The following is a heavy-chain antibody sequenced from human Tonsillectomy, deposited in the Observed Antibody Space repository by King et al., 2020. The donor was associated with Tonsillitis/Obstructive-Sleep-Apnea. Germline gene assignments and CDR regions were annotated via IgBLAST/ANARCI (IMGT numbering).Heavy chain of an antibody. J-gene: IGHJ3*01. D-gene: IGHD2-2*02. V-gene: IGHV1-2*04. CDR1: GYTFNDYY. Sequence: VQLVESGAEVKKSGASVSVSCKASGYTFNDYYLHWVRQAPGQGLEWMGWINPNSGDTEYAQKFQGWVSLTRDTSISTGYMELRKLRPDDTAVYYCARGVPAAIVAAFDFWGQGTMVTVSS. CDR2: INPNSGDT. CDR3: ARGVPAAIVAAFDF.